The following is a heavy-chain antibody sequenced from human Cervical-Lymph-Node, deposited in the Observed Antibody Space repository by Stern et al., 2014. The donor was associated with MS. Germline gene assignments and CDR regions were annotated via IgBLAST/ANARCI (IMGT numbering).Heavy chain of an antibody. CDR3: ARDSLIRTFGVEEGMDV. D-gene: IGHD3-3*01. J-gene: IGHJ6*02. CDR1: GYFFTSYG. Sequence: QLVQSGAEVKKPGASVKVSCKASGYFFTSYGISWVRQAPGQGLEWMGWLSADNGDTNYSQNVQGRVTMTTDTSTNTAYMELSSLRSDDTALYYCARDSLIRTFGVEEGMDVWGQGTTVTVSS. CDR2: LSADNGDT. V-gene: IGHV1-18*01.